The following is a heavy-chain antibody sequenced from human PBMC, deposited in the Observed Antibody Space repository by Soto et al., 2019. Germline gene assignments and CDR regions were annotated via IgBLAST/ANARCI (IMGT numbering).Heavy chain of an antibody. CDR2: ISSDGSHK. CDR1: GFAFSSRA. Sequence: QVQLVESGGGVVQPGRSLRLSCAASGFAFSSRAMHWVRQPPGKGLEWVAVISSDGSHKYYAPSVRGRFTISRDNSKTTVYLQMDSLRVENSAVYYCAWPYCVRTGCYLYLYGVDVWGQGTRVTVSS. CDR3: AWPYCVRTGCYLYLYGVDV. D-gene: IGHD2-2*01. V-gene: IGHV3-30-3*01. J-gene: IGHJ6*02.